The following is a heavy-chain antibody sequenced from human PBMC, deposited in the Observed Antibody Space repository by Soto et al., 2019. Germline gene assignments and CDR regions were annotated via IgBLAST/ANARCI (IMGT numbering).Heavy chain of an antibody. D-gene: IGHD7-27*01. Sequence: QVQLVDSGGGVVQPGRSLRLSCAASGFTFSSYAMHWVRQAPGNGLEWVAVISYDGSNKYYADSVKGRFTISRDNSKNTLYLQMNSLRAEDTAVDYCAGGSFWGVWGQGTTVTVSS. V-gene: IGHV3-30-3*01. CDR3: AGGSFWGV. J-gene: IGHJ6*02. CDR1: GFTFSSYA. CDR2: ISYDGSNK.